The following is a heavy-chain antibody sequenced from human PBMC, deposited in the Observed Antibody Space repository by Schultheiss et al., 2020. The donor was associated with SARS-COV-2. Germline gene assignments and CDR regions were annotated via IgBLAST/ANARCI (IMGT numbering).Heavy chain of an antibody. Sequence: SQTLSLTCTVSGGSISSSSYYWGWIRQPPGKGLEWIGSIQDSGDTTYSPSLESRLTISVDTSKREFSLQLRSVTAADTAVYYCARERGRYWYFDLWGRGTLVTVSS. CDR3: ARERGRYWYFDL. CDR1: GGSISSSSYY. D-gene: IGHD3-16*01. J-gene: IGHJ2*01. V-gene: IGHV4-61*05. CDR2: IQDSGDT.